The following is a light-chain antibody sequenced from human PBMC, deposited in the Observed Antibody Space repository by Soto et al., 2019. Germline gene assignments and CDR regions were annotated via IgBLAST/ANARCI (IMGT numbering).Light chain of an antibody. V-gene: IGLV2-14*01. CDR2: DVS. J-gene: IGLJ1*01. Sequence: QYALTQPASVSGSPGQSITISCTGTSSDVGGYNYVSWYQQHPGKAPKLMIYDVSNRPSGVSNRFSGSKSGNTASLTISGLQAEDEADYYCSSYTSSSVSYVFGTGTKLTVL. CDR1: SSDVGGYNY. CDR3: SSYTSSSVSYV.